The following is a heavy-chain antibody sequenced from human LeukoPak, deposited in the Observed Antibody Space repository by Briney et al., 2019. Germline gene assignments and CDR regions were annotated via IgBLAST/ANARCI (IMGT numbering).Heavy chain of an antibody. D-gene: IGHD5-18*01. V-gene: IGHV1-3*01. CDR1: GYTFTTYA. CDR2: INAGNGNT. CDR3: ARTTAMVTILDY. Sequence: ASVKVSCKASGYTFTTYAMHWVRQAPGQRLECMGWINAGNGNTKYSQKFQDRVTITRDTSASTAYIELSSLRSEDTAVYYCARTTAMVTILDYWGQGTLVTVSS. J-gene: IGHJ4*02.